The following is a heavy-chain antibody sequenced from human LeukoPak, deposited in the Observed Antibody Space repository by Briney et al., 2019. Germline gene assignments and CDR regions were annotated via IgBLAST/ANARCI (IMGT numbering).Heavy chain of an antibody. CDR2: IGTAGDT. CDR3: ARSRDGYNLWYFDL. CDR1: GFTFSSYD. V-gene: IGHV3-13*01. J-gene: IGHJ2*01. Sequence: GGSLRLSCAASGFTFSSYDMHWVRQPTGKGLEWVSTIGTAGDTYYPGSVKGRFTISRENARNSLYLQMNSLRAGDTAVYYCARSRDGYNLWYFDLWGRGTLVTVSS. D-gene: IGHD5-24*01.